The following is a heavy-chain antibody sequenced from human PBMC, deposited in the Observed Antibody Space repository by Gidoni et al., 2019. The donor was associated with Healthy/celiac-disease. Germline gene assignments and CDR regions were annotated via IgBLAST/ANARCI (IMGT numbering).Heavy chain of an antibody. Sequence: EVQLLESGGGLVQPGGSLRRSCAAAGVTFSSDPMSWVSQAPGKGLEWFSAISSSGGSTYYADSVKGRFTISRDNSKNTLYLQMTRLRAEGTAVYYCAKDLEWYYYDSSCYYGVDYWGQGTLVTVSS. J-gene: IGHJ4*02. V-gene: IGHV3-23*01. D-gene: IGHD3-22*01. CDR3: AKDLEWYYYDSSCYYGVDY. CDR1: GVTFSSDP. CDR2: ISSSGGST.